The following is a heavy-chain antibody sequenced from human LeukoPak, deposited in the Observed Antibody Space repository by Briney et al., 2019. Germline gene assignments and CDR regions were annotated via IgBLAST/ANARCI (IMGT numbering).Heavy chain of an antibody. V-gene: IGHV4-59*01. D-gene: IGHD3-22*01. CDR3: ARAHYYDSSGSYSFDY. J-gene: IGHJ4*02. Sequence: SETLSLTCTVSGGSISSYYWSWIRQPPGKGLEWIGYIYYSGSTNYNPSLKSRVTISVDTSKNQFSLKLSSVTAADTAVYYCARAHYYDSSGSYSFDYWGQGTLVTVSS. CDR2: IYYSGST. CDR1: GGSISSYY.